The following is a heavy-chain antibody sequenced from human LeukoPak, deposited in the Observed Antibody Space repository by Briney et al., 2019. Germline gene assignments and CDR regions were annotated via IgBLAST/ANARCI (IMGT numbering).Heavy chain of an antibody. CDR3: AKSITMIVVVFDY. CDR2: ISGSGGST. V-gene: IGHV3-23*01. D-gene: IGHD3-22*01. Sequence: GGSLRLSCAASGFTFSSYAMSWVRQAPGKGLEWVPAISGSGGSTYYADSVKGRFTISRDNSKNTLYLQMNSLRAEDTAVYYCAKSITMIVVVFDYWGQGTLVTVSS. J-gene: IGHJ4*02. CDR1: GFTFSSYA.